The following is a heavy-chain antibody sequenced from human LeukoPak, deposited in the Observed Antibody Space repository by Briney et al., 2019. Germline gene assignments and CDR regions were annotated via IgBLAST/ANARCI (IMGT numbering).Heavy chain of an antibody. D-gene: IGHD3-16*01. CDR1: GFTFSNYW. CDR3: ASWGAGGNS. CDR2: IKKDGSEK. V-gene: IGHV3-7*01. Sequence: GGSLRLSCTASGFTFSNYWMSWFRQAPGKGLEWVAIIKKDGSEKLYVDSVEGRFTIARDNADNSLSLQMNSLRAEDTAVYYCASWGAGGNSWGQGTLVTVSS. J-gene: IGHJ4*02.